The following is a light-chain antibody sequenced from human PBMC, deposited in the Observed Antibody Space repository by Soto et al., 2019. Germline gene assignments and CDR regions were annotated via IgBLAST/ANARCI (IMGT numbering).Light chain of an antibody. CDR2: KAS. J-gene: IGKJ1*01. Sequence: DIQMTQSPSTLSASVGDRVTITCRASQSISSWLAWYQQIPGKAPKLLIYKASSLESGVPSRFSGSGSGTEFTLTISSLQPDDFATYYCQQYNTMATFGQGTKVDIK. CDR1: QSISSW. V-gene: IGKV1-5*03. CDR3: QQYNTMAT.